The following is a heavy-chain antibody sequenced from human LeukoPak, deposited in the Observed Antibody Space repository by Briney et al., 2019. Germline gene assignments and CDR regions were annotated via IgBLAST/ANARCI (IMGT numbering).Heavy chain of an antibody. V-gene: IGHV3-7*01. Sequence: GGSLRLSCVGSGFPFSSYWMTWVRQAPGKGLEWVANMKLDGSEKYYVDSVKGRFTMSRDNTKNSLFLQMNSLRAEDTAVYYCSSRSGWQIDHFDYWGQGTLVTVSS. CDR1: GFPFSSYW. CDR3: SSRSGWQIDHFDY. CDR2: MKLDGSEK. D-gene: IGHD6-25*01. J-gene: IGHJ4*02.